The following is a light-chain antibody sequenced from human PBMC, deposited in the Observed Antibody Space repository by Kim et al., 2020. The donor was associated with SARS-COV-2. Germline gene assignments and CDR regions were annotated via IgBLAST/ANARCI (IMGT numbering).Light chain of an antibody. CDR2: VVR. V-gene: IGLV2-14*03. CDR3: SSYTSSSTLL. CDR1: RSTVGDYKY. J-gene: IGLJ2*01. Sequence: GQSIPSSSSGTRSTVGDYKYVSRYQHHPGKAPIRLIYVVRRRPSAVSNRFSVSESGNTTSLTISGLKAEDEADYYRSSYTSSSTLLFGGGTQLT.